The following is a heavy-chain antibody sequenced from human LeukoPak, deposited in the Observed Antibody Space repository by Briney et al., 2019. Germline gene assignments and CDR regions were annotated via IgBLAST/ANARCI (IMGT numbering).Heavy chain of an antibody. CDR1: GFTVSSNY. CDR2: IYSGGST. Sequence: GSLRLSCAASGFTVSSNYMSWVRQAPGKGLEWVSVIYSGGSTYYADSVKGRFTISRDNSKNTLYLQMNSLRAEDTAVYYCARSLDYYYYYGMDVWGQGTTVTVSS. V-gene: IGHV3-66*01. J-gene: IGHJ6*02. CDR3: ARSLDYYYYYGMDV. D-gene: IGHD1-1*01.